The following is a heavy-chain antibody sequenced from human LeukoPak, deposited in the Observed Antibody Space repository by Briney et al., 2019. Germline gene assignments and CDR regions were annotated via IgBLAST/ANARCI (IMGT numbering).Heavy chain of an antibody. D-gene: IGHD3-10*01. CDR2: IYYSGST. CDR1: GGSISSSNYY. Sequence: TLSLTCTVSGGSISSSNYYWSWIRQHPGKGLEWIGYIYYSGSTYYNPSLRSRLTISVDTSKNHFSLKLNSVTAADTAVYYCARVFLDSGNEFHFDYWGQGTLVTVSS. V-gene: IGHV4-31*03. CDR3: ARVFLDSGNEFHFDY. J-gene: IGHJ4*02.